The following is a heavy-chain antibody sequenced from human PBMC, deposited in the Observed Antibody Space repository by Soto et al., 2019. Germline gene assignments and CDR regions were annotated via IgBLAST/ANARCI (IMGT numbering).Heavy chain of an antibody. CDR1: GDSFNTFA. CDR2: IIPNFDTP. CDR3: ARPYYDSSGYYLWYFDY. Sequence: QVQLVQSGAEVKKPGSSVKLSCKASGDSFNTFAVTWVRQAPGQGLEWMGGIIPNFDTPNYAQKFQGRVTIVADNSTSTPYMELSSLRSEDTAVYYCARPYYDSSGYYLWYFDYWGQGTLVTVSS. D-gene: IGHD3-22*01. J-gene: IGHJ4*02. V-gene: IGHV1-69*06.